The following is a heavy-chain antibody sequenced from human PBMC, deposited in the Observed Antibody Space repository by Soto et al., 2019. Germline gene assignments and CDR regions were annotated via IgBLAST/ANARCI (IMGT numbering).Heavy chain of an antibody. CDR3: ARATGTSFDY. V-gene: IGHV1-18*01. J-gene: IGHJ4*02. CDR1: GYTFNTYF. CDR2: ISPHNGNT. Sequence: HVQLVQSGGELKKPGASVKVSCNTSGYTFNTYFITWVRQAPGQGLEWMGWISPHNGNTNYAEKLQGRVNMTADTITKTAYMELRKLRIDDTAVYYCARATGTSFDYWGQGTPVTVSS.